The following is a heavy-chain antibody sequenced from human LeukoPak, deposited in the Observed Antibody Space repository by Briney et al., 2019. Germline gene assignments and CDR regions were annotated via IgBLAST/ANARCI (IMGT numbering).Heavy chain of an antibody. CDR3: ARALARGYSGYEPLVDY. D-gene: IGHD5-12*01. Sequence: ASVKVSCKASGYTFTSYYMHWVRQAPGQGLEWMGIINPSGGSTSYAQKFQGRVTMTRDTSTSTVYMELSSLRSEDTAVYYCARALARGYSGYEPLVDYRGQGTLVTVSS. CDR1: GYTFTSYY. V-gene: IGHV1-46*01. J-gene: IGHJ4*02. CDR2: INPSGGST.